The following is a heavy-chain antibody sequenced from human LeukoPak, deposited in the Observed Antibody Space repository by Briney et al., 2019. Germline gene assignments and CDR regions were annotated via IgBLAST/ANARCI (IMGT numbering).Heavy chain of an antibody. Sequence: PSQTLSLTCTVSGGSISSGSYYWSWIRQPAGKGLEWIGRIYISGSTNYNPSLKSRVTISVDTSKNQFSLKLSSVTAADTAVYYCARDHDVLLWFGESALNAFDIWGQGTMVTVSS. CDR3: ARDHDVLLWFGESALNAFDI. J-gene: IGHJ3*02. CDR2: IYISGST. CDR1: GGSISSGSYY. D-gene: IGHD3-10*01. V-gene: IGHV4-61*02.